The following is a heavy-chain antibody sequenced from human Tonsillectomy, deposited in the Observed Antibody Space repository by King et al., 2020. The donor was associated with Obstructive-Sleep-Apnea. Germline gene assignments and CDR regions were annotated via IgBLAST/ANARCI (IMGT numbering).Heavy chain of an antibody. J-gene: IGHJ1*01. CDR2: ISWDSSRI. V-gene: IGHV3-9*01. D-gene: IGHD1-14*01. CDR1: GFPFDDYA. CDR3: TKLSGGYNRGGYFHH. Sequence: QLVESGGGSVQPGRSLRLSCATSGFPFDDYAMHWVRQAPGQGLEWVSGISWDSSRIAYADSIKGRFTISRDNAKNSLYLQMNSLRVEDTALYFCTKLSGGYNRGGYFHHWGKGSLVTVSS.